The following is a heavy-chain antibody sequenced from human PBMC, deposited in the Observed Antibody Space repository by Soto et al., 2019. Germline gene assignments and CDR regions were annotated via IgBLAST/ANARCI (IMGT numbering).Heavy chain of an antibody. V-gene: IGHV3-23*01. J-gene: IGHJ4*02. CDR1: GFTFSSYA. CDR3: AKDVNPTPMWSRLTGTTSLDY. D-gene: IGHD1-20*01. CDR2: ISGSGGST. Sequence: PGGSLRLSCAASGFTFSSYAMSWVRQAPGKGLEWVSAISGSGGSTYYADSVKGRFTISRDNSKNTLYLQMNSLRAEDTAVYYCAKDVNPTPMWSRLTGTTSLDYWGQGTLVTVSA.